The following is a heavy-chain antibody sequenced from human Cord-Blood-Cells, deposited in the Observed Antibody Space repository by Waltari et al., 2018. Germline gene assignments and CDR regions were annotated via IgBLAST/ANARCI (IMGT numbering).Heavy chain of an antibody. CDR3: ATVTALLGPRGRDAFDI. CDR2: FDPEDGET. CDR1: GYTLTELS. J-gene: IGHJ3*02. D-gene: IGHD2-21*02. V-gene: IGHV1-24*01. Sequence: QVQLVQSGAEVKKPGASVKVSCKVSGYTLTELSMHWVRQAPGKGLEWMGGFDPEDGETIYAQKVQGRVTMTEDTSTDTAYMELSSLRSEDTAVYYCATVTALLGPRGRDAFDIWGQGTMVTVSS.